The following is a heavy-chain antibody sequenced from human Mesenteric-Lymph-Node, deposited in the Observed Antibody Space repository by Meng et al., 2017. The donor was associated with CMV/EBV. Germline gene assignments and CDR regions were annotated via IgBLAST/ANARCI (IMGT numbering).Heavy chain of an antibody. Sequence: SETLSLTCTVSGDSIRSSPYYWGWVRQPPGKGLEWIGTIYCGGSTYYNPSLKSRVTISLDTSKNQFSLNLNSVTAADTAVYYCARANIATRWTSPFDFWGQGTLVTVSS. CDR1: GDSIRSSPYY. V-gene: IGHV4-39*07. D-gene: IGHD6-6*01. J-gene: IGHJ4*02. CDR3: ARANIATRWTSPFDF. CDR2: IYCGGST.